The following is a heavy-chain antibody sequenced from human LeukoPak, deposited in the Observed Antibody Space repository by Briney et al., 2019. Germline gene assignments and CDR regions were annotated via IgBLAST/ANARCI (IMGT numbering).Heavy chain of an antibody. V-gene: IGHV4-59*01. D-gene: IGHD6-19*01. CDR1: GGSISSYY. Sequence: SGPTLVKPSETLSLTCTVSGGSISSYYWSWIRQPPGKGLEWIGYIYYSGSTNYNPSLKSRVTISVDTSKNQFSLKLSSVTAADTAVYYCARVSSGWYVDWFDPWGQGTLVTVSS. CDR3: ARVSSGWYVDWFDP. CDR2: IYYSGST. J-gene: IGHJ5*02.